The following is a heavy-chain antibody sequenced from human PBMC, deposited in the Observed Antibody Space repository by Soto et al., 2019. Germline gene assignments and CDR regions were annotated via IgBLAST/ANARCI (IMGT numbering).Heavy chain of an antibody. V-gene: IGHV1-2*02. CDR3: VRLRLVRPTEND. D-gene: IGHD2-21*01. Sequence: GASVKVSCKASGYTFTDYYLHWVRQAPGQGLESMGWINPNTGDTNYAQKFQGRVTMTRDTSISTAYMELRRLTSDDTAMYHCVRLRLVRPTENDWGQGTLVTVPQ. J-gene: IGHJ4*02. CDR1: GYTFTDYY. CDR2: INPNTGDT.